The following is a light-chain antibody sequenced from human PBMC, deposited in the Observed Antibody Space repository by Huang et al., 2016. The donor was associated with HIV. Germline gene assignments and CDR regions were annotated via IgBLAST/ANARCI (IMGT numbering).Light chain of an antibody. V-gene: IGKV3-20*01. CDR3: QQYALSPWT. CDR1: QTVSNDY. Sequence: EIVLTQSPGTLSLSPGQRLTLSCRASQTVSNDYLAWYQQKPGQSPRRLIYAASTRAAGSPDRFSGSGSATDFILTVSRLEPEDSAVYYCQQYALSPWTFGHGTKVEI. J-gene: IGKJ1*01. CDR2: AAS.